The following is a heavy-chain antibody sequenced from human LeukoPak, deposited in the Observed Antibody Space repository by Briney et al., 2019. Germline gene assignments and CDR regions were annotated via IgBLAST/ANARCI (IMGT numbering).Heavy chain of an antibody. CDR2: ITTSSSYI. Sequence: GGSLRLSCAASGFIFSSYHMNWVRQAPGKGLEWVSSITTSSSYIYYADSVKGRFTISRDNAKNSLYLQMNSLRAEDTAVYYCARWGGGYWGQGTLVTVSS. J-gene: IGHJ4*02. CDR3: ARWGGGY. CDR1: GFIFSSYH. D-gene: IGHD3-16*01. V-gene: IGHV3-21*01.